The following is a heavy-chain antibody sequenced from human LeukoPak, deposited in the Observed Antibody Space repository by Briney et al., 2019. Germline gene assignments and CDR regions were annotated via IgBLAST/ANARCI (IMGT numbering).Heavy chain of an antibody. CDR2: ISSSSSTI. CDR3: AKSNGYGLIDI. V-gene: IGHV3-48*01. Sequence: GGSLRLSCAASGFTFSSYSMNWVRQAPGKGLEWVSYISSSSSTIYYADSVKGRFTISRDNAKNSLYLQMNSLRAEDTAVYYCAKSNGYGLIDIWSQGTMVTVSS. CDR1: GFTFSSYS. D-gene: IGHD3-22*01. J-gene: IGHJ3*02.